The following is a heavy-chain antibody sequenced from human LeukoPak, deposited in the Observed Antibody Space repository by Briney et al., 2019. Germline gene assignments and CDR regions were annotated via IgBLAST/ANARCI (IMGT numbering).Heavy chain of an antibody. CDR3: ARPISGYPGYYFDY. D-gene: IGHD3-22*01. V-gene: IGHV3-7*01. Sequence: PGGSLSLSCQASGFTFSGYWISWFRRAPGKGLEGVANIKQDGSERYYVDSLKGRFTISRDNAKNSLYLQMNSLRAEDTAVYYCARPISGYPGYYFDYWGQGTLVTVSS. CDR1: GFTFSGYW. J-gene: IGHJ4*02. CDR2: IKQDGSER.